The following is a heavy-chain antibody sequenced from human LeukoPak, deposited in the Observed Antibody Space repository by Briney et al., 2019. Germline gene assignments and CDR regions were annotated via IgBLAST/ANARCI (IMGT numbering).Heavy chain of an antibody. V-gene: IGHV3-74*01. CDR3: AKDPHLNYCSSTSCYFDY. D-gene: IGHD2-2*01. J-gene: IGHJ4*02. Sequence: GGSLRLSCAASGFTFSSYWMHWVRQAPGKGLVWVSRLISDGSSASYADSVKGRFTISRDNTKNILYLQMNSLRAEDTAVYYCAKDPHLNYCSSTSCYFDYWGQGTLVTVSS. CDR1: GFTFSSYW. CDR2: LISDGSSA.